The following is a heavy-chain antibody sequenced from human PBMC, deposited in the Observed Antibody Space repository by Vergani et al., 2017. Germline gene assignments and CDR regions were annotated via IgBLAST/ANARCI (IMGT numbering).Heavy chain of an antibody. CDR3: AKGGRLVGACTFGSFDT. V-gene: IGHV3-23*01. D-gene: IGHD1-26*01. CDR1: GFTFIMHA. Sequence: EVQLLESGGDLVQPGGSLRLSCAASGFTFIMHAMSWVRQAPGKGLEWVSTLSASDRRTHYADSVKGRFTISKDNSQNTLFLHQDSLRPEDTAVYYCAKGGRLVGACTFGSFDTWGRGAMVTVSS. CDR2: LSASDRRT. J-gene: IGHJ3*02.